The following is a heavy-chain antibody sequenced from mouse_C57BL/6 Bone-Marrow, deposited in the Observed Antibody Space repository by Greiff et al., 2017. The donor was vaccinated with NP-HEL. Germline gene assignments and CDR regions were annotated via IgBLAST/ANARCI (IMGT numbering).Heavy chain of an antibody. Sequence: QVQLKESGAELVKPGASVKMSCKASGYTFTTYPIEWMKQNHGKSLEWIGNFHPYNDDTKYNEKFKGKATLTVEKSSSTVYLELSRLTSDDSAVYYCARRDDGYYAVAYWGQGTLVTVSA. V-gene: IGHV1-47*01. J-gene: IGHJ3*01. D-gene: IGHD2-3*01. CDR2: FHPYNDDT. CDR3: ARRDDGYYAVAY. CDR1: GYTFTTYP.